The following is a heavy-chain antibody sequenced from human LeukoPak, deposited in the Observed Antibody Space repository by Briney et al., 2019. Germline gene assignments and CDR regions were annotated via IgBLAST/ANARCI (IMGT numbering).Heavy chain of an antibody. CDR2: IYYSGST. CDR1: GGSISSSSYY. J-gene: IGHJ4*02. Sequence: SETLSLTCTVSGGSISSSSYYWGWIRQPPGKGLEWIVSIYYSGSTYYNPSLKSRVTLSVDTSKNQFSLKLSSVTAADTAVYYCASLSSRRITIFGVVKYYFDYWGQGTLVTVSS. CDR3: ASLSSRRITIFGVVKYYFDY. V-gene: IGHV4-39*01. D-gene: IGHD3-3*01.